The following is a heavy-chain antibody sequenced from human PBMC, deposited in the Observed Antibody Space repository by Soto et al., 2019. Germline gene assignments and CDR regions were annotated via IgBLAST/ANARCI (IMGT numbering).Heavy chain of an antibody. CDR2: VYHTGST. J-gene: IGHJ4*02. CDR3: ARRLFGSGWTPDS. Sequence: SETLSLTCDVSGASITTYYWTWIRQAPGKGLEWIGNVYHTGSTDYNSSLKSRVTISVDTPKNQFSLNMNSVTAADTAVYYCARRLFGSGWTPDSWGQGALVTVSS. CDR1: GASITTYY. V-gene: IGHV4-59*01. D-gene: IGHD6-19*01.